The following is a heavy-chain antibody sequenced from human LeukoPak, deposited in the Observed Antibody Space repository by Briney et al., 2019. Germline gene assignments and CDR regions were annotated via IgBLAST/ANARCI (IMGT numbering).Heavy chain of an antibody. Sequence: ASVKVSCKPSGYTFTGYYLHWVRQPPGQGLNWMGWINPNSGGTNYAQKFQGRVTMTRDTSISTAYMELSRLRSDDTAVYYCATPERGYSGYDFGSWGQGTLVTVSS. CDR3: ATPERGYSGYDFGS. CDR2: INPNSGGT. D-gene: IGHD5-12*01. J-gene: IGHJ4*02. V-gene: IGHV1-2*02. CDR1: GYTFTGYY.